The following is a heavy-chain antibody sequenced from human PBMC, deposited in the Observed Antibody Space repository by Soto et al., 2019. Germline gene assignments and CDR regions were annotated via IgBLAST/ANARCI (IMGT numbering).Heavy chain of an antibody. D-gene: IGHD2-2*01. CDR2: IYYSGST. J-gene: IGHJ6*02. V-gene: IGHV4-31*03. CDR3: ARDERYCSSTSCYEPFRGMDV. Sequence: QVQLQESGPGLVKPSQTLSLTCTVSGGSISSGGYYWSWIRQHPGKGLEWIGYIYYSGSTYYNPSLKSRVTISVDTSKNQFSPKLSSVTAADTAVYYCARDERYCSSTSCYEPFRGMDVWGQGTTVTVSS. CDR1: GGSISSGGYY.